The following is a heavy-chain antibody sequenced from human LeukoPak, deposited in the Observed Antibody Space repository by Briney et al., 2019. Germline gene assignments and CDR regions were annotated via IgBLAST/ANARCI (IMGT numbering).Heavy chain of an antibody. V-gene: IGHV4-61*02. Sequence: TLSLTRTVSRGSLYSGSYFWSWIRQPAGKGLEWIGRIYTSGITNYNSSLMSRATISIDTSKNQFSLKLSSVTAADTAVYYCARSNSGSYRELDYWGQGALVTVSS. J-gene: IGHJ4*02. CDR1: RGSLYSGSYF. D-gene: IGHD1-26*01. CDR2: IYTSGIT. CDR3: ARSNSGSYRELDY.